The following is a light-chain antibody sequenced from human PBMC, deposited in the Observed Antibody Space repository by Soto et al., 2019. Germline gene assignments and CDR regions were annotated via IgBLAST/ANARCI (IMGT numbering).Light chain of an antibody. CDR1: QSVSSY. Sequence: DIQMTQSPSSLSASVGDRVTVTCRASQSVSSYLNWNRQLPGKAPKLLIFTTSTLQSGVPSRFSGSGSGTDFTLTISSLQPEDFATYYCQQTYSIPYTFGRGTKLEIK. J-gene: IGKJ2*01. CDR2: TTS. V-gene: IGKV1-39*01. CDR3: QQTYSIPYT.